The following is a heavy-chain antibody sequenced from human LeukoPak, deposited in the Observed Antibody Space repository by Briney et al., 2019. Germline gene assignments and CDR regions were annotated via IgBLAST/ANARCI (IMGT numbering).Heavy chain of an antibody. CDR3: ARDGRGIAAAGSPLVFEY. Sequence: GSLRLSCAASGFTVSSNYMGWVRQAPGKGLEWVSVIYSGGSTSYADSVKGRFTISRDNSKNTLYLQMNSLRVEDTAVYYCARDGRGIAAAGSPLVFEYWGQGTLVTVSS. CDR2: IYSGGST. J-gene: IGHJ4*02. CDR1: GFTVSSNY. D-gene: IGHD6-13*01. V-gene: IGHV3-53*01.